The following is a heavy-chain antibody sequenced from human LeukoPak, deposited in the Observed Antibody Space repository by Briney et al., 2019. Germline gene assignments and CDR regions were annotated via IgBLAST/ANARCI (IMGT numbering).Heavy chain of an antibody. J-gene: IGHJ4*02. D-gene: IGHD2-21*01. CDR2: ISHDGSNK. CDR3: AKDFRIGYSAHFDY. Sequence: GGSLRLSCAASGFTFSSYAMNWVRQAPGKGLEWVAFISHDGSNKYYADSVKGRFTISRDNSKNTIYLQMNSLRADDTAVYYCAKDFRIGYSAHFDYWGQGALVTVSS. CDR1: GFTFSSYA. V-gene: IGHV3-30-3*01.